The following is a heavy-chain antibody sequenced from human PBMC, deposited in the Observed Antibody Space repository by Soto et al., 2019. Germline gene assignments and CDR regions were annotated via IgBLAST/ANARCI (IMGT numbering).Heavy chain of an antibody. CDR1: GYTFTSYG. CDR3: ASRHRDVDIGATTQEDYYYGMDV. J-gene: IGHJ6*02. V-gene: IGHV1-18*01. Sequence: ASVKVSCKASGYTFTSYGISWVRQAPGQGLEWMGWISAYNGNTNYAQKLQGRVTMTTDTSTSTAYMELRSLRSDDTAVYYCASRHRDVDIGATTQEDYYYGMDVWGQGTTVTVSS. D-gene: IGHD5-12*01. CDR2: ISAYNGNT.